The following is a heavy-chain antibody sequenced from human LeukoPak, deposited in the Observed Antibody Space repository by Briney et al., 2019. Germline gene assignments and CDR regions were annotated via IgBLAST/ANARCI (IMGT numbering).Heavy chain of an antibody. D-gene: IGHD6-13*01. CDR2: ISGSGGST. J-gene: IGHJ4*02. V-gene: IGHV3-23*01. CDR3: ARGAYASSWLNFDY. Sequence: GGSLRLSCAASGFTFSSYGMHWVRQAPGKGLEWVSAISGSGGSTYYADSVKGQFTISRDNAKNTLYLQMNSLRAEDTAVYYCARGAYASSWLNFDYWGQGTLVTVSS. CDR1: GFTFSSYG.